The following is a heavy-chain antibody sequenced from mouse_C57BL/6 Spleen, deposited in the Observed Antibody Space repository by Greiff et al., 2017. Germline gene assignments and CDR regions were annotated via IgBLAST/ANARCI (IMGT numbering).Heavy chain of an antibody. Sequence: EVMLVESEGGLVQPGSSMKLSCTASGFTFSDYYMAWVRQVPEKGLEWVANINSDGSSTYYLDSLKSRFIISRDNAKNILYLQMSSLKSEDTATYYFAREGYYGSSFDYWGQGTTLTVSS. J-gene: IGHJ2*01. D-gene: IGHD1-1*01. CDR3: AREGYYGSSFDY. CDR2: INSDGSST. CDR1: GFTFSDYY. V-gene: IGHV5-16*01.